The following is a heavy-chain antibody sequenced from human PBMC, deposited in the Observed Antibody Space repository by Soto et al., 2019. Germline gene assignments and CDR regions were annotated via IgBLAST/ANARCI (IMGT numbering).Heavy chain of an antibody. V-gene: IGHV6-1*01. D-gene: IGHD1-26*01. J-gene: IGHJ3*02. Sequence: QVQLQQSGPGLVKPSQTLSLTCAISGDSVSSNSAAWNWIRQSPSRGLEWLGRTYYRSKWYNDYAVSVKTRITINPDTSKNQFSLQLNSVTPEDTAVYYCARDRVSREWELLYAFDIWGQGTMVTVSS. CDR3: ARDRVSREWELLYAFDI. CDR1: GDSVSSNSAA. CDR2: TYYRSKWYN.